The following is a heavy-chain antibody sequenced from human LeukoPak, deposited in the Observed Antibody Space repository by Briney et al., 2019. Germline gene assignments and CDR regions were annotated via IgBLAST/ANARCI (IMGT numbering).Heavy chain of an antibody. J-gene: IGHJ4*02. Sequence: GGSLRLSCAASGFTFSSYAMSWVRQAPGKGLEWVSAISGSGGSTYYADSVKGRFTISRDNSKNTLYLQMNSLGAEDTAVYYRAIHYDILTGYYTAFDYWGQGTLVTVSS. CDR3: AIHYDILTGYYTAFDY. D-gene: IGHD3-9*01. CDR1: GFTFSSYA. V-gene: IGHV3-23*01. CDR2: ISGSGGST.